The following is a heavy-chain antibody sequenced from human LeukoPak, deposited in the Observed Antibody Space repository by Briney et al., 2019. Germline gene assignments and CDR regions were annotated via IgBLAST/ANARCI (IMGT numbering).Heavy chain of an antibody. CDR1: GYTFTSYA. V-gene: IGHV1-18*01. D-gene: IGHD3-22*01. Sequence: ASVKVSCKASGYTFTSYAMNWVRQAPGQGLEWMGWINPNSGGTNYAQKLQGRVTMTTDTSTSTAYMELRSLRSDDTAVYYCARDGVYYDSSGYYRFDYWGQGTLVTVSS. J-gene: IGHJ4*02. CDR2: INPNSGGT. CDR3: ARDGVYYDSSGYYRFDY.